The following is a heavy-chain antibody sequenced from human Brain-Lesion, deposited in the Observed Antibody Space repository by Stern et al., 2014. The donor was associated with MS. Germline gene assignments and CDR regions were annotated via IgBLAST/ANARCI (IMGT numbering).Heavy chain of an antibody. CDR2: IKPNTGGT. J-gene: IGHJ6*02. V-gene: IGHV1-2*02. Sequence: VQLLESGAEVKKPGASVKVSCKTSGYIFTGYYIHWVRQAPGQGLEWMAWIKPNTGGTTYAQKLQGRVTMSRDTSISTAYVELSSLTSDDTAVYYCARDQRGITIFGVVTDYYYLGMDVWGQGTTVTVSS. CDR1: GYIFTGYY. D-gene: IGHD3-3*01. CDR3: ARDQRGITIFGVVTDYYYLGMDV.